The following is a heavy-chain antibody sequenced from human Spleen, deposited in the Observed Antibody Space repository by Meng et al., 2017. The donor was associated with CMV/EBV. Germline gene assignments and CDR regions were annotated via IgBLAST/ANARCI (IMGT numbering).Heavy chain of an antibody. CDR3: AKECYDFWSGYYTRGYFDL. CDR1: GFTFSSYS. D-gene: IGHD3-3*01. Sequence: GESLKISCAASGFTFSSYSMNWVRQAPGRGLEWVASISSSSSYIYYADSVKGRFTISRDNAKNSLYLRINSLRAEDTAVYYCAKECYDFWSGYYTRGYFDLWGRGTLVTVSS. CDR2: ISSSSSYI. V-gene: IGHV3-21*06. J-gene: IGHJ2*01.